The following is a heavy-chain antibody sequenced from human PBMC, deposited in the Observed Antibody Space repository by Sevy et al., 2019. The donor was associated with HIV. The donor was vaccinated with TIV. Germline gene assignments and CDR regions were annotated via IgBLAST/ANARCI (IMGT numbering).Heavy chain of an antibody. CDR2: ISGSGGST. V-gene: IGHV3-23*01. CDR3: AKDRELLAGGFDY. CDR1: GFTFSSYA. D-gene: IGHD1-26*01. Sequence: GGSLRLSCAASGFTFSSYAMSWVRQAPGKGLEWDSAISGSGGSTYYADSVKSRFTISRDNSKNTLYLQMNSLRAEDTAVYYCAKDRELLAGGFDYWGQGTLVTVSS. J-gene: IGHJ4*02.